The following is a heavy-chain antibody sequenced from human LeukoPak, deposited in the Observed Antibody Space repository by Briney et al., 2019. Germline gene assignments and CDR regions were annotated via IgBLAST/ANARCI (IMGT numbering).Heavy chain of an antibody. CDR1: GGSISSYF. J-gene: IGHJ4*02. CDR2: IYTSGST. CDR3: ARDRAVPGRIDY. V-gene: IGHV4-4*07. Sequence: SETLCLTCTVSGGSISSYFWTWIRQPAGKGLEWIGRIYTSGSTNYNPSLKSRVTMSVDTSKNQFSLKLSSVTAADTAVYYCARDRAVPGRIDYWGQGTLVTVSS. D-gene: IGHD6-19*01.